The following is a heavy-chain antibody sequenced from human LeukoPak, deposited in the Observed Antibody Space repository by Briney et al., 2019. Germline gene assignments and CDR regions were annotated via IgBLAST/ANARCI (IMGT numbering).Heavy chain of an antibody. J-gene: IGHJ4*02. Sequence: YWIGWIRRPPGKGLEWIGYIYYSGSTYYNPSLKSRVTISVDTSKNQFSLKLSSVTAADTAVYYCARDLWFGESVFDYWGQGTLVTVSS. CDR1: Y. CDR3: ARDLWFGESVFDY. CDR2: IYYSGST. D-gene: IGHD3-10*01. V-gene: IGHV4-30-4*08.